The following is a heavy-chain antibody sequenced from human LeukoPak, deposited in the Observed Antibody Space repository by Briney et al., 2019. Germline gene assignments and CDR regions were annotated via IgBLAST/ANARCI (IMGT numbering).Heavy chain of an antibody. Sequence: GGSLRLSCAVSGFTFSSYWMHWVRHTPGKGLVWVSRIDRDGSRINYADSVKGRFTISRDNGKNTLFLQTNSLRAEDAAVYYCVRGNDYGGPHYWGQGTLVTVSS. J-gene: IGHJ4*02. D-gene: IGHD4-23*01. V-gene: IGHV3-74*01. CDR1: GFTFSSYW. CDR2: IDRDGSRI. CDR3: VRGNDYGGPHY.